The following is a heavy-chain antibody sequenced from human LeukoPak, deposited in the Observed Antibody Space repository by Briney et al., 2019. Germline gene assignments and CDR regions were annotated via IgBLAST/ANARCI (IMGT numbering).Heavy chain of an antibody. CDR3: ARLGELVGATHLDY. CDR2: ISAYNGNT. CDR1: GYTFTSYG. Sequence: APVKVSCKASGYTFTSYGISWVRQAPGQGLEWMGWISAYNGNTKYSQKFQGRVTITRDTSASTAYMELSSLRSEDTAVYYCARLGELVGATHLDYWGQGTLVTVSP. V-gene: IGHV1-18*01. J-gene: IGHJ4*02. D-gene: IGHD1-26*01.